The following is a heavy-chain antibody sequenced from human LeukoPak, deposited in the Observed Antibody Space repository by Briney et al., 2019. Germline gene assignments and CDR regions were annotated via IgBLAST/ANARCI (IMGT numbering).Heavy chain of an antibody. J-gene: IGHJ4*02. Sequence: ASVKVTCKTSAYTCTSCGISWVRHPPAQGLEWMGWIIAYNGNTNYVQKLQGRVTMNTDTSTSTAYMELRSLRSDDTAVYYCARDRQWFGELKCPFDYWGQGTLVTVSS. V-gene: IGHV1-18*04. CDR3: ARDRQWFGELKCPFDY. D-gene: IGHD3-10*01. CDR2: IIAYNGNT. CDR1: AYTCTSCG.